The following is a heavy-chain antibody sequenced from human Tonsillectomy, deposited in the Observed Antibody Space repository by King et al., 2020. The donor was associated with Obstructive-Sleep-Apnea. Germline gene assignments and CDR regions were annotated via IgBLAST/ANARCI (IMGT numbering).Heavy chain of an antibody. CDR2: INSDGSST. V-gene: IGHV3-74*01. CDR3: ARDGGIAVAGDWYFDL. D-gene: IGHD6-19*01. J-gene: IGHJ2*01. CDR1: GFTFSSYW. Sequence: VQLVESGGGLVQPGGSLRLSCAASGFTFSSYWMHWVRQAPGKGLMWVSRINSDGSSTTYADSVKGRFTIPRHNAKDTLYLQMNSLRAEDTAVYYCARDGGIAVAGDWYFDLWGRGTLVSVSS.